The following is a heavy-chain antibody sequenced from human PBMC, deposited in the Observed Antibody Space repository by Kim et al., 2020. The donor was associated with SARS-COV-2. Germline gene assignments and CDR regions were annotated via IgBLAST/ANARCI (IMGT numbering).Heavy chain of an antibody. CDR2: ISSSSSYI. D-gene: IGHD3-16*02. CDR3: ARGRLIRLRELALYPRTVDAFDI. V-gene: IGHV3-21*01. Sequence: GGSLRLSCAASGFTFSSYSLNWVRQAPGKGLEWVASISSSSSYIDYADSVKGRFTISRDNAKNSLYLQMNSLRAEDTAVYYCARGRLIRLRELALYPRTVDAFDIWGPGTMVTVSS. CDR1: GFTFSSYS. J-gene: IGHJ3*02.